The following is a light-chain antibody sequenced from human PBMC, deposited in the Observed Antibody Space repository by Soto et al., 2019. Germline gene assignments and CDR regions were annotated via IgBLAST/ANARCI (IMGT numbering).Light chain of an antibody. CDR3: QHYGNSLWT. J-gene: IGKJ1*01. CDR1: QTVSSNY. Sequence: ENVLTQSPYTLCFSPLEGATLSCRASQTVSSNYLAWYQHRPGQAPKLIIHGASYTAPGIPDRFSGSGSGADFTLTISRLEPEDFAVYFCQHYGNSLWTFGQGTKVDIK. CDR2: GAS. V-gene: IGKV3-20*01.